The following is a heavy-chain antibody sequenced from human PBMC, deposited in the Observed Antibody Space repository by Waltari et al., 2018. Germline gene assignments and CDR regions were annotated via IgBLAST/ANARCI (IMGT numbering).Heavy chain of an antibody. CDR1: GWTFIDSY. Sequence: QVQLQQWGAGLLNPSETLSLTCGVHGWTFIDSYWTWIRQPPGKGLEWIGEIYHSGSTKSNPSLKSRVTISVQMSKNQFSLKLTSLTAADTAVYYCARGAPYHYGSGRKYYMDVWDKGTTVTVSS. D-gene: IGHD3-10*01. J-gene: IGHJ6*03. V-gene: IGHV4-34*01. CDR2: IYHSGST. CDR3: ARGAPYHYGSGRKYYMDV.